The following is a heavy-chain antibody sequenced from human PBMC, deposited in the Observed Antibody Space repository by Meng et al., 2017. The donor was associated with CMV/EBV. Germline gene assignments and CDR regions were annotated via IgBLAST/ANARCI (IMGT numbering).Heavy chain of an antibody. V-gene: IGHV4-4*07. D-gene: IGHD3-22*01. CDR1: GGSISSYY. CDR3: ARGGLYYYDSSGHFDY. Sequence: QVQLPESGPGLVKPSEPLSLTCTVSGGSISSYYWSWIRQPAGKGLEWIGRIYTSGSTNYNPSLKSRVTMSVDTSKNQFSLKLSSVTAADTAVYYCARGGLYYYDSSGHFDYWGQGTLVTVSS. CDR2: IYTSGST. J-gene: IGHJ4*02.